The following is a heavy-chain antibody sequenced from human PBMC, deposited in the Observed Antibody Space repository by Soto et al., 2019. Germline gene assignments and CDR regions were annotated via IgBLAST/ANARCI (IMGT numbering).Heavy chain of an antibody. Sequence: GGSLRLSCAASGFTFSSYWMSWVRQAPGKGLEWVANIKQDGSEKYYVDSVKGRFTISRDNAKNSLYLQMKSLRAEDTAVYYCAREMVVVVAATGDAFDIWGQGTMVTVSS. J-gene: IGHJ3*02. V-gene: IGHV3-7*01. CDR2: IKQDGSEK. CDR1: GFTFSSYW. D-gene: IGHD2-15*01. CDR3: AREMVVVVAATGDAFDI.